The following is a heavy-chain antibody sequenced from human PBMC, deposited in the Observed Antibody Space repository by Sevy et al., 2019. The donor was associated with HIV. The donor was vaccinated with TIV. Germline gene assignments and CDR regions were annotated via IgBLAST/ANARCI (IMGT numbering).Heavy chain of an antibody. CDR2: INHSGST. CDR1: GGSFSGYY. J-gene: IGHJ6*02. Sequence: SETLSLTCAVYGGSFSGYYWSWIRQPPGKGLEWIGEINHSGSTNYNPSLKSRVTISVDTSKNQFSLKLRSVTAADTAVYYCAMMPYYDFWSGSPYGMDVWGQGTTVTVSS. V-gene: IGHV4-34*01. D-gene: IGHD3-3*01. CDR3: AMMPYYDFWSGSPYGMDV.